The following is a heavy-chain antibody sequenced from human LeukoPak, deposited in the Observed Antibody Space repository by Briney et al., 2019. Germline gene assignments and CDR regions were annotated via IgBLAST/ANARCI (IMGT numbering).Heavy chain of an antibody. J-gene: IGHJ4*02. CDR3: ARDAGTVTTPFDY. CDR1: GYSISSGYY. Sequence: SETLSLTCAVSGYSISSGYYWGWIRQPPGKGLEWIGSIYHTGSTYYNPSRKSRVTISVDTSKNQFSLNLSSVTAADTAVYYCARDAGTVTTPFDYWGQGTLVTVSS. CDR2: IYHTGST. V-gene: IGHV4-38-2*02. D-gene: IGHD4-17*01.